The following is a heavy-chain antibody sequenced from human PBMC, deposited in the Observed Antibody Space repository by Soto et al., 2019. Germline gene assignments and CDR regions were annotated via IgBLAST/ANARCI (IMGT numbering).Heavy chain of an antibody. D-gene: IGHD3-3*01. J-gene: IGHJ4*02. Sequence: SETLSLTCTVSGDSISGYSWSWIRQPPGKGLEWIGYLSYSESTTSTPSLKSRVTISVDTSKNQFSLELSSVTAADTAVYFCARDGGTYLPRYFDSWGQGALVTVSS. CDR2: LSYSEST. CDR3: ARDGGTYLPRYFDS. V-gene: IGHV4-59*01. CDR1: GDSISGYS.